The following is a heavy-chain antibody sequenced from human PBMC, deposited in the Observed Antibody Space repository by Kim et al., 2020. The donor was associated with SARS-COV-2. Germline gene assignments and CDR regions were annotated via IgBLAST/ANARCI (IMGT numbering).Heavy chain of an antibody. CDR3: ARFGIPKTYGSGSYYT. V-gene: IGHV3-11*03. D-gene: IGHD3-10*01. J-gene: IGHJ3*02. Sequence: SVKGRFTISRDNAKNSLYLQMNSLRAEDTAVYYCARFGIPKTYGSGSYYTWGQGTMVTVSS.